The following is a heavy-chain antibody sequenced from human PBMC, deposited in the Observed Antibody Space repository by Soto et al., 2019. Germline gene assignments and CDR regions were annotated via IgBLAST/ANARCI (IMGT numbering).Heavy chain of an antibody. J-gene: IGHJ6*02. CDR3: ARDRVHPRITMVRGVIPRAYYGMDV. V-gene: IGHV4-59*01. CDR1: GGSISSYY. CDR2: IYYSGST. Sequence: ETLSLTCTVSGGSISSYYWSWIRQPPGKGLEWIGYIYYSGSTNYNPSLKSRVTISVDTSKNQFSLKLSSVTAADTAVYYCARDRVHPRITMVRGVIPRAYYGMDVWGQGTTVTVSS. D-gene: IGHD3-10*01.